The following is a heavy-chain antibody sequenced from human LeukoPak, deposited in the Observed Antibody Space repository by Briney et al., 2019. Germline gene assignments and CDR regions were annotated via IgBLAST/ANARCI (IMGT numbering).Heavy chain of an antibody. CDR1: GYTFTSYF. V-gene: IGHV1-46*01. D-gene: IGHD6-6*01. CDR3: ARTAGRTFDY. CDR2: INPSGGST. J-gene: IGHJ4*02. Sequence: ASVKVSCRASGYTFTSYFMHWVRQAPGQGLEWMGIINPSGGSTSYAQKFQGRVTMTRDTSTSTVYLELSSLRSEDTAVYYCARTAGRTFDYWGQGTLVTVSS.